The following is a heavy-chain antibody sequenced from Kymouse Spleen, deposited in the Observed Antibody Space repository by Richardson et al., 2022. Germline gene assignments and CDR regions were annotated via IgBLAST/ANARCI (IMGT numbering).Heavy chain of an antibody. CDR2: INHSGST. D-gene: IGHD6-13*01. Sequence: QVQLQQWGAGLLKPSETLSLTCAVYGGSFSGYYWSWIRQPPGKGLEWIGEINHSGSTNYNPSLKSRVTISVDTSKNQFSLKLSSVTAADTAVYYCASIAAAEDWFDPWGQGTLVTVSS. J-gene: IGHJ5*02. CDR3: ASIAAAEDWFDP. CDR1: GGSFSGYY. V-gene: IGHV4-34*01.